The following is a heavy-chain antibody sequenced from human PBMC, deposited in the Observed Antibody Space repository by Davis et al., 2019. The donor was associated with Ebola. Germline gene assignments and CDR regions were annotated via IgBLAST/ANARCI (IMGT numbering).Heavy chain of an antibody. CDR2: IKQDGREK. CDR1: GFTFSSYW. Sequence: GESLKISCAASGFTFSSYWMSWVRQAPGKGLEWVANIKQDGREKYYVDSVKGRFTISRDNAKNSLYLQMNSLRAEDTAVYYCARAYGSGWYPFLYYYYGMDVWGQGTTVTVSS. V-gene: IGHV3-7*01. CDR3: ARAYGSGWYPFLYYYYGMDV. J-gene: IGHJ6*02. D-gene: IGHD6-19*01.